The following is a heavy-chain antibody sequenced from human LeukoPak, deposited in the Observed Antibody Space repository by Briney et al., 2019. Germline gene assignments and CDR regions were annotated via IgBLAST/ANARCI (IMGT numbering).Heavy chain of an antibody. J-gene: IGHJ3*02. CDR3: AREASRDGYNDAFDI. Sequence: GGSLRLSCAASGFTVSTNYMSWVRQAPGVGLEWVSVIYSGGSTKYADSVQGRFTISRDNSKNTLYLQMNSLRAEDTAVYYCAREASRDGYNDAFDIWGQGTMVTVSS. V-gene: IGHV3-53*01. D-gene: IGHD5-24*01. CDR1: GFTVSTNY. CDR2: IYSGGST.